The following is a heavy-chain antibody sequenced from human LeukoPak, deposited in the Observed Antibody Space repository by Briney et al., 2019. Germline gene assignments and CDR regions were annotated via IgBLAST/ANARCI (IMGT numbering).Heavy chain of an antibody. CDR3: ARETSSSWYWVALDI. V-gene: IGHV1-3*03. Sequence: GASVKVSCKASGYTFTSYAMHWVRQAPGQRLEWMGWINAGNGNTKYSQEFQGRVTITRDTSASTAYMELSSLRSEDMAVYYCARETSSSWYWVALDIWGQGTMVTVSS. CDR2: INAGNGNT. D-gene: IGHD6-13*01. CDR1: GYTFTSYA. J-gene: IGHJ3*02.